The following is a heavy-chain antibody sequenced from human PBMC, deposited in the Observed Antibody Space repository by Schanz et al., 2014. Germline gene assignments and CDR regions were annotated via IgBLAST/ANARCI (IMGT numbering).Heavy chain of an antibody. CDR1: GFTFSSYA. CDR3: AKSQGSSFDS. CDR2: IGTSGGT. J-gene: IGHJ4*02. Sequence: EVQLLESGGGLVQPGGSLRLSCAASGFTFSSYAMSWVRQAPGKGLEWVPTIGTSGGTNYAESVKGRFTISSDNSKSTLYLQMSSLRAEDTAVYYCAKSQGSSFDSWGQGTLVTVSS. D-gene: IGHD6-13*01. V-gene: IGHV3-23*01.